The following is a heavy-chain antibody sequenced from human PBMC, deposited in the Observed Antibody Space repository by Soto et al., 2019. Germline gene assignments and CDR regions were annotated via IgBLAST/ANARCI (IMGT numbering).Heavy chain of an antibody. D-gene: IGHD6-19*01. CDR2: INPNSGGT. CDR1: GYTFTGYY. V-gene: IGHV1-2*04. J-gene: IGHJ3*02. CDR3: ARRVAGTISAFDI. Sequence: ASVKVSCKASGYTFTGYYMHWVRQAPGQGLEWMGWINPNSGGTNYAQKIQGWVTMTRDTSISTAYKELSRLRSDDKAVYYCARRVAGTISAFDIWGQGTMVTVSS.